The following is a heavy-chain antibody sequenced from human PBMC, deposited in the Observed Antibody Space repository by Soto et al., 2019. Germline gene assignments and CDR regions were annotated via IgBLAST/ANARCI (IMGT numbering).Heavy chain of an antibody. D-gene: IGHD6-13*01. V-gene: IGHV4-34*01. CDR1: GWSFSGYY. CDR3: ARRIAAARQINWFDP. Sequence: SETLSLTCTVYGWSFSGYYWSWIRQPPGKGLEWIGEINHSGSTNYNPSLKSRVTISVDTSKNQFSLKLSSVTAADTAVYYCARRIAAARQINWFDPWGQGTLVTVSS. CDR2: INHSGST. J-gene: IGHJ5*02.